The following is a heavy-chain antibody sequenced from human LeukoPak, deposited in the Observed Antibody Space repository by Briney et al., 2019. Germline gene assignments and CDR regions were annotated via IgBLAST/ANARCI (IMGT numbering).Heavy chain of an antibody. V-gene: IGHV4-34*01. CDR3: ARAVARYYYYGMDV. Sequence: PSESLSLTCAVYGESFSGYYWSWMRQPPGKGLEWIGEINHSGSTNYNPSLKSRVTISVDTSKNQFSLKLSSVTAADTAVYYCARAVARYYYYGMDVWGQGTTVTVSS. CDR2: INHSGST. CDR1: GESFSGYY. D-gene: IGHD6-19*01. J-gene: IGHJ6*02.